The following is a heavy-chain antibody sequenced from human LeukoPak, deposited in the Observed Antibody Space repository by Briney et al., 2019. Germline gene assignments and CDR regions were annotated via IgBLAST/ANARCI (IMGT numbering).Heavy chain of an antibody. CDR2: IFSDGST. J-gene: IGHJ4*02. Sequence: GGSLRLSCAVSGLTVSSSYMTWVRQAPGKGLEWLSVIFSDGSTFYADSVKGRFTISRDNAKNSLDLQMNSLRAEDTTVYYCARDGWADYWGQGTLVTVSS. D-gene: IGHD6-19*01. V-gene: IGHV3-66*01. CDR3: ARDGWADY. CDR1: GLTVSSSY.